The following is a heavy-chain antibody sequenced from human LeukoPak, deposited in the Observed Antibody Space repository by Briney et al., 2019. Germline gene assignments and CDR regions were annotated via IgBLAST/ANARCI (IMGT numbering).Heavy chain of an antibody. Sequence: ASVKVSCKASGYMFTGYYMHWVRQAPGQGLEWMGWINPDSGGTNYAQKFQGRVTMTRDTSISTAYMELSSLRSDDTAVYYCARGYCSGDCFTLFDYWGQGTLVTVSS. CDR2: INPDSGGT. CDR1: GYMFTGYY. D-gene: IGHD2-21*02. CDR3: ARGYCSGDCFTLFDY. V-gene: IGHV1-2*02. J-gene: IGHJ4*02.